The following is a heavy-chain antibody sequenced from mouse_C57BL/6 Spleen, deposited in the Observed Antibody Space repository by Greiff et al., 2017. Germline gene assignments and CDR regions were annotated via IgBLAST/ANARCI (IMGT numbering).Heavy chain of an antibody. Sequence: EVKLMESGPGLVKPSQSLSLTCSVTGYSITSGYYWNWIRQFPGNKLEWMGYISYDGSNNYNPSLKNRISITRDTSKNQFFLKLNSVTTEDTATYYCAREVLRSFDYWGQGTTLTVSS. V-gene: IGHV3-6*01. CDR3: AREVLRSFDY. D-gene: IGHD1-1*01. CDR2: ISYDGSN. CDR1: GYSITSGYY. J-gene: IGHJ2*01.